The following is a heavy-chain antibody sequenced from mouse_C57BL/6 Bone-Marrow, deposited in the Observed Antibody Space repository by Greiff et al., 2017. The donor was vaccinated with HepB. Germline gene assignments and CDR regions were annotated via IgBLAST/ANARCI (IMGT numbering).Heavy chain of an antibody. V-gene: IGHV1-64*01. D-gene: IGHD2-4*01. CDR3: ARTMITTWYFDY. CDR2: IHPNSGST. Sequence: QVQLQQPGAELVKPGASVKLSCKASGYTFTSYWMHWVKQRPGQGLEWIGMIHPNSGSTNYNEKFKSKATLTVDKSYSTAYMQLSSLTSEDSAVYYCARTMITTWYFDYWGQGTTLTVSS. CDR1: GYTFTSYW. J-gene: IGHJ2*01.